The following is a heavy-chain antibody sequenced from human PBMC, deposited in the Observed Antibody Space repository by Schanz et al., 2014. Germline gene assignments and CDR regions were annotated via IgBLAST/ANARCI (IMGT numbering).Heavy chain of an antibody. V-gene: IGHV3-11*01. J-gene: IGHJ4*02. Sequence: QVQLVDSGGGLVKPGGSLRLSCTASGFPFSDYFMAWIRQPPGRGLEWVSYIGNGGVTIYYADSVKGRFTISRDNSKTTLYLQMNSRRAEDTAVYYCARIGGSVFDYWAQGTLVTVSS. CDR2: IGNGGVTI. CDR3: ARIGGSVFDY. CDR1: GFPFSDYF. D-gene: IGHD3-10*01.